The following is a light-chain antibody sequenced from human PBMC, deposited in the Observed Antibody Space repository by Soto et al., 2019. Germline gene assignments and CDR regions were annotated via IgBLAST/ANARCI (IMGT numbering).Light chain of an antibody. CDR3: QHYVNWPLT. Sequence: IVVTQSPATLSLSPWEGATLSFRASQGIGDTLAWYQQKPGQTPRLLIYDTSIRATGVPARFSGSRSGAEFTLTISSLQSEDFAVYYCQHYVNWPLTFGGGTKVDIK. CDR2: DTS. V-gene: IGKV3-15*01. J-gene: IGKJ4*01. CDR1: QGIGDT.